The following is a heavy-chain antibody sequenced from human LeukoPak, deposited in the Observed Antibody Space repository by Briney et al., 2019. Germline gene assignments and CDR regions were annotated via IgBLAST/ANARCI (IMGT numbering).Heavy chain of an antibody. CDR2: IYTSGST. V-gene: IGHV4-4*07. J-gene: IGHJ5*02. CDR1: GGSISSYY. D-gene: IGHD3-10*01. Sequence: SETLSLTCTVSGGSISSYYWSWIRQPAGKGLEWIGRIYTSGSTNYNPSLKSRVTMSVDTSKNQFSLKLSSVTAADTAVYYCASEWFGDETNWFDPWGQGTLVTVSS. CDR3: ASEWFGDETNWFDP.